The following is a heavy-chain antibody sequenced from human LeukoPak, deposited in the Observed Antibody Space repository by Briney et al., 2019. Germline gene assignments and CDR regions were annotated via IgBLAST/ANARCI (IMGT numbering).Heavy chain of an antibody. J-gene: IGHJ4*02. CDR3: AKSASLGYDSSGPLDY. D-gene: IGHD3-22*01. CDR2: ISWDGGST. V-gene: IGHV3-43D*04. CDR1: GFTFDDYA. Sequence: GGPLRLSCAASGFTFDDYAMHWFRQAPGKGLEWVSLISWDGGSTYYADSVKGRFTISRDNSKNSLYLQMNSLRAEDTALYYCAKSASLGYDSSGPLDYWGQGTLVTVSS.